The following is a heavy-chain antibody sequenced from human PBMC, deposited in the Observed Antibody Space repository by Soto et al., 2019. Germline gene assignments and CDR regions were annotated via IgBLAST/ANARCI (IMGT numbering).Heavy chain of an antibody. CDR2: IWYDGSNK. CDR1: GFTFSSYG. CDR3: AREAQQLVALDAFDI. Sequence: LRLSCAASGFTFSSYGMHWVRQAPGKGLEWVAVIWYDGSNKYYADSVKGRFTISRDNSKNTLYLQMNSLRAEDTAVYYCAREAQQLVALDAFDIWGQGTMVTVSS. D-gene: IGHD6-13*01. J-gene: IGHJ3*02. V-gene: IGHV3-33*01.